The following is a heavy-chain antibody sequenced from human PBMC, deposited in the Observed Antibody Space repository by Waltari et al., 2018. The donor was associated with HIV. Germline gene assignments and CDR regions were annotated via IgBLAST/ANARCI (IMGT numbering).Heavy chain of an antibody. CDR1: GFSFSISA. Sequence: QGQLVASGGGVVQPGGSLRLSCAASGFSFSISAMHWVRQAPGKGLEWVTFIRYDGNTKYYADSVKGRFTISRDNSKNTLYLQMSSLRAEDTAVYYCAKELRSGYSYYYYGMDVWGQGTTVTVSS. V-gene: IGHV3-30*02. D-gene: IGHD2-15*01. CDR2: IRYDGNTK. CDR3: AKELRSGYSYYYYGMDV. J-gene: IGHJ6*02.